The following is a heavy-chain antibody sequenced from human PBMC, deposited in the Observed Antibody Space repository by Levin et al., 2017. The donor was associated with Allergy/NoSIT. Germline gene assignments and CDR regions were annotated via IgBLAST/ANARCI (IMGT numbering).Heavy chain of an antibody. CDR1: GYTFTTYA. CDR3: AREGISGTLSLDY. Sequence: LGESLKISCKASGYTFTTYAMHWVRQAPGQGLQWMGLINAGNGDTRYSQKLQGRVTLTSATSASTAYMELNSLRSEDTAVYYCAREGISGTLSLDYWGRGTLVTVSS. V-gene: IGHV1-3*01. D-gene: IGHD1-7*01. CDR2: INAGNGDT. J-gene: IGHJ4*02.